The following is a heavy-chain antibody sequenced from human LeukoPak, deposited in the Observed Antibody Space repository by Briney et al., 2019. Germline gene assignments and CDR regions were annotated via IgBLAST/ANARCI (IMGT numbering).Heavy chain of an antibody. Sequence: GGSLRLSCAASRFTFSTYDRTWVRQAPGKGLEWVSAISGSGGSTYYADSVKGRFTISRDNSKNTLYLQVNSLRPDDTAVYYCAKDFGGSGDYWGQGTLVTVSS. V-gene: IGHV3-23*01. CDR3: AKDFGGSGDY. J-gene: IGHJ4*02. D-gene: IGHD3-10*01. CDR1: RFTFSTYD. CDR2: ISGSGGST.